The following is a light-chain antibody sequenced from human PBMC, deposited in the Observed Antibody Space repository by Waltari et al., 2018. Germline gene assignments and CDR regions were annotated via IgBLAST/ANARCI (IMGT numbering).Light chain of an antibody. Sequence: QSALTQPASVSGSPGQSITLSCTGTSSAVGGYNYVSWYQQHPGKAPNHMIYDVTRWPSGVSNRLSGSKSGNTASLTTYGLQAEDEAVYYCTSYTNTNSVVSGGGTKVTVL. V-gene: IGLV2-14*01. CDR3: TSYTNTNSVV. J-gene: IGLJ2*01. CDR1: SSAVGGYNY. CDR2: DVT.